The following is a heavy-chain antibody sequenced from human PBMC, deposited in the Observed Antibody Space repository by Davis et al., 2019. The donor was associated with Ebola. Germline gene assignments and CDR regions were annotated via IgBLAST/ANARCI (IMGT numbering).Heavy chain of an antibody. J-gene: IGHJ4*02. Sequence: AASVKVSCKASGGTFSSYAMSWVRQAPGRGLEWVSAIAGSGGSTYHADSVKGRFTISRDNAKNSLYLQMNSLRDEDTAVYYCATWELSSSWHYFDYWGQGTLVTVSS. V-gene: IGHV3-23*01. CDR1: GGTFSSYA. D-gene: IGHD6-13*01. CDR2: IAGSGGST. CDR3: ATWELSSSWHYFDY.